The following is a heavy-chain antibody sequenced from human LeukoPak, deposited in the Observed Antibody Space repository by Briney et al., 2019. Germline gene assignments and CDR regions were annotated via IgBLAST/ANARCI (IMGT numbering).Heavy chain of an antibody. CDR2: INHSGST. J-gene: IGHJ5*02. Sequence: SETLSLTCAVYGGSFSGYYWSWIRQPPRKGLEWIGEINHSGSTNYNPSLKSRVTISVDTSKNQFSLKLSSVTAADTAAYYCARVVKGITIFGVVIIKENWFDPWGQGTLVTVSS. CDR3: ARVVKGITIFGVVIIKENWFDP. V-gene: IGHV4-34*01. CDR1: GGSFSGYY. D-gene: IGHD3-3*01.